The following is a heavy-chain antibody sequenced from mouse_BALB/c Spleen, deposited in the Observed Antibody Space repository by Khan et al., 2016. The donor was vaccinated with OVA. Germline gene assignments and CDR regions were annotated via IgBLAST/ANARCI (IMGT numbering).Heavy chain of an antibody. CDR3: ARLEDI. CDR1: GFSFTSYG. CDR2: ICAGGST. Sequence: QVRLQQSGPGLVAPSQSLSITCTVSGFSFTSYGVHWVRQPPGKGLEWLGVICAGGSTNYNSALMSRLSISNDNSKSQVLLKMNSLQTDDTAMYYCARLEDIWGQGTTLTVSS. J-gene: IGHJ2*01. V-gene: IGHV2-9*02. D-gene: IGHD1-3*01.